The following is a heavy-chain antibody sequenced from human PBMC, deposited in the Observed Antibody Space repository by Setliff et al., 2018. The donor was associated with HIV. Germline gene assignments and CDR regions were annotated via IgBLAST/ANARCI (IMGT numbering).Heavy chain of an antibody. Sequence: GGSLRLSCAASGFTFNNYCMSWVRQAPGKGLEWVANIHEDGTQKYFVDSVRGRFTISRDNAKNSLYLQMNSLRGEDTALYYCARGPRSVYYDSTGPYSYYYGMDVWGQGTTVTVSS. CDR1: GFTFNNYC. J-gene: IGHJ6*02. CDR3: ARGPRSVYYDSTGPYSYYYGMDV. CDR2: IHEDGTQK. V-gene: IGHV3-7*01. D-gene: IGHD3-22*01.